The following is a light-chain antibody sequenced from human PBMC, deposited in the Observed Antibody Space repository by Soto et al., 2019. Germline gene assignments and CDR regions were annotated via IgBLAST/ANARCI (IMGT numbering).Light chain of an antibody. CDR1: QSVSSN. J-gene: IGKJ2*01. Sequence: EIVMTQSPATLSVSPGERATLSCRASQSVSSNLAWYQQKPGQAPRLLISGASTRATGIPARFSGSGSGTEFTLTISSLQSEDFAVYYCQRYNYWHTFGQGTKLEMK. CDR2: GAS. CDR3: QRYNYWHT. V-gene: IGKV3-15*01.